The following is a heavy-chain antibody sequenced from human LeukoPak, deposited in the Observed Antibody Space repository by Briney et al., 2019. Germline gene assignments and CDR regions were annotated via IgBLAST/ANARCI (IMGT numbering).Heavy chain of an antibody. D-gene: IGHD1-1*01. Sequence: GASVKVSCKASGGTFSSYAISWVRQAPVQGLEWMGRIIPILGIANYAQKFQGRVTITADKSTSTAYMELSSLRSEDTAVYYCASAGTEDFDYWGQGTLVTVSS. CDR1: GGTFSSYA. V-gene: IGHV1-69*04. J-gene: IGHJ4*02. CDR3: ASAGTEDFDY. CDR2: IIPILGIA.